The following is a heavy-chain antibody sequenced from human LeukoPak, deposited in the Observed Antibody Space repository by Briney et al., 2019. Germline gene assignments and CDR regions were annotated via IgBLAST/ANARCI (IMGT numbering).Heavy chain of an antibody. Sequence: SETLSLTCTVFGGSISSYYWSWIRQPAGKGLEWIGRIYTSGSTNYNPSLKSRVTMSVDTSKNQFSLKLSSVTAADTAVYYCAREIVVVPAAIEYGMDVWGQGTTVTVSS. CDR1: GGSISSYY. CDR3: AREIVVVPAAIEYGMDV. CDR2: IYTSGST. V-gene: IGHV4-4*07. J-gene: IGHJ6*02. D-gene: IGHD2-2*02.